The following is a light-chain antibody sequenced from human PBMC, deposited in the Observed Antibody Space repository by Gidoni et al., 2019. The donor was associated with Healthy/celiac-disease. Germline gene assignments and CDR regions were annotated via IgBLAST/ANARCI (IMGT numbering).Light chain of an antibody. CDR1: SSDVGIYNL. Sequence: QSALTQPASESGSPGQAITISCTGTSSDVGIYNLVSWYQHHPGKAPKLMIYEVSKRPSGVSNRFSGSKSGNTASLTISGLQAEDEADYYCCSYAGSRHVVFGGGTKLTVL. V-gene: IGLV2-23*02. CDR3: CSYAGSRHVV. J-gene: IGLJ2*01. CDR2: EVS.